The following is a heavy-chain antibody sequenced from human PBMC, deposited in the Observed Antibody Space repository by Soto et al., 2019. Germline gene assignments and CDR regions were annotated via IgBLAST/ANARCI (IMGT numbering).Heavy chain of an antibody. J-gene: IGHJ1*01. CDR1: GFTLRSYG. Sequence: EVQLLESGGGLVQPGGSLRLSCAASGFTLRSYGMTWVRQAPGKGLEWVSVISGSGNSIHYADSVKGRFTISRDNSKNALYMEMTTLTAEDTPVYYLTTRVSNAYIQKWGQGTLVTVSS. CDR2: ISGSGNSI. V-gene: IGHV3-23*01. D-gene: IGHD1-1*01. CDR3: TTRVSNAYIQK.